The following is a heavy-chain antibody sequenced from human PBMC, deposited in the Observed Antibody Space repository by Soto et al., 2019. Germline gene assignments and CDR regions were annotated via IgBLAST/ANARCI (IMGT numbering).Heavy chain of an antibody. CDR1: GYTFTGYY. Sequence: GASVKVSCKASGYTFTGYYMHWVRQAPGQGLEWMGWINPNSGGTNYAQKFQGWVTMTRDTSISTAYMELSRLRSDDTTVYYCARVGTRDGYIAPFDYWGQGTLVTVSS. J-gene: IGHJ4*02. D-gene: IGHD5-12*01. V-gene: IGHV1-2*04. CDR2: INPNSGGT. CDR3: ARVGTRDGYIAPFDY.